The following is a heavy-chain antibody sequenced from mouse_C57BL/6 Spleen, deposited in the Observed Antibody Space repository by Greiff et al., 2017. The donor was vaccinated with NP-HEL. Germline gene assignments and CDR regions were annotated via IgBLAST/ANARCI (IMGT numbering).Heavy chain of an antibody. J-gene: IGHJ3*01. CDR3: TRRERGYYDYDEPLGY. CDR2: IDPETGGT. D-gene: IGHD2-4*01. V-gene: IGHV1-15*01. Sequence: VKLMESGAELVRPGASVTLSCKASGYTFTDYEMHWVKQTPVHGLEWIGAIDPETGGTAYNQKFKGKAILTADKSSSTAYMELRSLTSEDSAVYYCTRRERGYYDYDEPLGYWGQGTLVTVSA. CDR1: GYTFTDYE.